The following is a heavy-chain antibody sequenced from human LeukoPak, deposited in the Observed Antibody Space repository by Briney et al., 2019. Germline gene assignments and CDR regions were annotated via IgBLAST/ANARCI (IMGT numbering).Heavy chain of an antibody. J-gene: IGHJ6*02. Sequence: ASVKVSCKASGYTFTSYGISWVRQAPGQGLEWMGWISAYNGNTNYAQKLQGRVTTTTDTSTSTAYMELRSLRSDDTAVYYCARDTAMDYYYYGMDVWGQGTTVTVSS. V-gene: IGHV1-18*01. CDR3: ARDTAMDYYYYGMDV. D-gene: IGHD5-18*01. CDR1: GYTFTSYG. CDR2: ISAYNGNT.